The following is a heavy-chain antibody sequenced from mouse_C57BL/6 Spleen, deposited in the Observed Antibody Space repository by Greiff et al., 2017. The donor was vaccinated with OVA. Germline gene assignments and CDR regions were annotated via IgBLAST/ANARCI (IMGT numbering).Heavy chain of an antibody. CDR1: GFSFNTYA. CDR2: IRSKSNNYAT. D-gene: IGHD2-2*01. J-gene: IGHJ1*03. Sequence: EVMLVESGGGLVQPKGSLKLSCAASGFSFNTYAMNWVRQAPGKGLEWVARIRSKSNNYATYYADSVKDRFTISRDDSESMLYLQMNNLKTEDTAMYDCVRHKGYADVWGTGTTVTVAS. CDR3: VRHKGYADV. V-gene: IGHV10-1*01.